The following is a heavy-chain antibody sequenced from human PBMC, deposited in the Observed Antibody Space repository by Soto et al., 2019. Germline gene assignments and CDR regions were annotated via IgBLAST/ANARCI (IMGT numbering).Heavy chain of an antibody. J-gene: IGHJ4*02. CDR3: ARVAGYGSGSRHFEN. D-gene: IGHD3-10*01. CDR1: GYTFSSYG. V-gene: IGHV1-18*01. Sequence: QVQLVQSGAEVTKPGASVKVSCKTSGYTFSSYGLSWVRQAPGQGLEWMGWSVGGSGNTIYAQKFQGRVTVTTDRSTNTGHMELRSLPSADTGLYYCARVAGYGSGSRHFENGGQGTLVTVSS. CDR2: SVGGSGNT.